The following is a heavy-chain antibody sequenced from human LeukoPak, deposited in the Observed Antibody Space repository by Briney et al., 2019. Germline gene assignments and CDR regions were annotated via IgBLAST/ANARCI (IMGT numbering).Heavy chain of an antibody. J-gene: IGHJ4*02. V-gene: IGHV3-48*01. CDR1: GFTFISYS. Sequence: GGALSLSCPASGFTFISYSMNWVRPAPGRGLEWVSYISSSSSTIYYADSVKGRFTISRNNAKNSLYLQMNSLRAEDTAVYYCARDGIFLDYWGQGTLVTVSS. CDR3: ARDGIFLDY. D-gene: IGHD2/OR15-2a*01. CDR2: ISSSSSTI.